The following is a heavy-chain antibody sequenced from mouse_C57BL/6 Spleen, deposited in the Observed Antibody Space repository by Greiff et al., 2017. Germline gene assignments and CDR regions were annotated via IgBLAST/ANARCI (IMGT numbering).Heavy chain of an antibody. Sequence: VQLQQPGAELVKPGASVKLSCKASGYTFTSYWMHWVKQRPGQGLEWIGMIHPNSGSTNYNEKFKSKATLTVDKSSSTAYMQLSSLTSEDSAVYYCARDGSTVVATRVDYWGQGTTLTVSS. D-gene: IGHD1-1*01. CDR3: ARDGSTVVATRVDY. CDR1: GYTFTSYW. J-gene: IGHJ2*01. V-gene: IGHV1-64*01. CDR2: IHPNSGST.